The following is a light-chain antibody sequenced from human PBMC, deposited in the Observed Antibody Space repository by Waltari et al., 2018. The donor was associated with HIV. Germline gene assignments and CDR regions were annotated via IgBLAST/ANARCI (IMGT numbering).Light chain of an antibody. CDR2: GNY. J-gene: IGLJ3*02. CDR3: ASWDASLNGWV. V-gene: IGLV1-44*01. Sequence: QSVVTQPTSVSGTPGQTVTISCSGSNSNIGIKTVNWYQHLPGTAPKRLIYGNYQRPSGVPDRFSASKSGTSASPAISGLQSEDEADYYCASWDASLNGWVFGGGTKLTVL. CDR1: NSNIGIKT.